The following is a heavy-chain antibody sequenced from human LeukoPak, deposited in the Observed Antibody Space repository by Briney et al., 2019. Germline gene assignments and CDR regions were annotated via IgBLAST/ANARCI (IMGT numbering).Heavy chain of an antibody. CDR3: AREVVVVPAAMRGWFDP. CDR1: GLTFSSYS. V-gene: IGHV3-21*01. D-gene: IGHD2-2*01. Sequence: GGSLRLSCAASGLTFSSYSMNWVRQAPGKGLEWVSSISSSSYIYYADSVKGRFTISRDNAKNSLYLQMNSLRAEDTAVYYCAREVVVVPAAMRGWFDPWGQGTLVTVSS. J-gene: IGHJ5*02. CDR2: ISSSSYI.